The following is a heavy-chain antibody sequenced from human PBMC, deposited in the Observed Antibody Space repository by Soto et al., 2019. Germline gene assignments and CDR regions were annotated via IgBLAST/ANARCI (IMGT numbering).Heavy chain of an antibody. CDR3: ARDGSLMGWELLPSDY. V-gene: IGHV3-48*02. CDR2: ISSSSTI. J-gene: IGHJ4*02. CDR1: GFTFSSYS. D-gene: IGHD1-26*01. Sequence: EVQLVESGGGLVQPGGSLRLSCAASGFTFSSYSMNWVRQAPGKGLEWVSYISSSSTIYYADSVKGRFTISRDNAKNSLSLQMNSLRDEDTAVYYCARDGSLMGWELLPSDYWGQGTLVTVSS.